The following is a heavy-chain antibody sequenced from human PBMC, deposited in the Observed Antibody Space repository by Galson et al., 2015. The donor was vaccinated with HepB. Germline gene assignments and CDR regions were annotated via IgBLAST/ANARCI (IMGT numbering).Heavy chain of an antibody. V-gene: IGHV3-33*01. CDR3: ARGWDYGMDV. Sequence: SLRLSCAASGFTFSSYGMHWVRQAPGKGLEGVAVIWYDGSNKYYADSVKGRFTISRGNSKNTLYLQMNSLRAEDTAVYYCARGWDYGMDVWGQGTTVTVSS. CDR1: GFTFSSYG. D-gene: IGHD1-26*01. CDR2: IWYDGSNK. J-gene: IGHJ6*02.